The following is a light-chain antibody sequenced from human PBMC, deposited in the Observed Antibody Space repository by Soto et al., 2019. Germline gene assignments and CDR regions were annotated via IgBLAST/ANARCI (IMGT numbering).Light chain of an antibody. V-gene: IGKV3-11*01. CDR3: QQRSNWLWT. J-gene: IGKJ1*01. Sequence: EIVLTQSPATLSLSPGERATLSCRASQSVSSYLAWYQHKPGQAPRLLIYDASNRATGIPARFSGSGSGTDFTLNISSLEPEDFAVYYCQQRSNWLWTFGQGTKVEIK. CDR1: QSVSSY. CDR2: DAS.